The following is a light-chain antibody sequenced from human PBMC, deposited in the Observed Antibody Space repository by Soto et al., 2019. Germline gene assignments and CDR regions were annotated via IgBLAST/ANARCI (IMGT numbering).Light chain of an antibody. CDR1: QSVGSDY. CDR3: QQYGSASWK. CDR2: GAS. Sequence: EIVLTQSPGTLSLSPGERATLSRRASQSVGSDYLAWYQQKPGQAPRILIFGASGRATGIPDRFSGSGSGTDFTLTISRLEPEDFAVYYCQQYGSASWKFGQGTKVDIK. J-gene: IGKJ1*01. V-gene: IGKV3-20*01.